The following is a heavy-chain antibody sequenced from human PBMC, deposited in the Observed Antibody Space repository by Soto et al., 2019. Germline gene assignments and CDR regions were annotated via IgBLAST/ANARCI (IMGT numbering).Heavy chain of an antibody. CDR1: GGSIISGDYY. D-gene: IGHD2-21*01. V-gene: IGHV4-30-4*01. Sequence: SETLSLTCTVSGGSIISGDYYWSLIRQPPGKGLEWIGYIYYSGSTYYNPSLKSRVTISVDTSKNQFSLKLSSVTAADTAVYYCARVIPLGDYFDYWGQGTLVTVSS. CDR2: IYYSGST. J-gene: IGHJ4*02. CDR3: ARVIPLGDYFDY.